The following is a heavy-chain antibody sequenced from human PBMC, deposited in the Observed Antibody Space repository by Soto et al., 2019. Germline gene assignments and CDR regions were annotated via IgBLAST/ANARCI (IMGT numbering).Heavy chain of an antibody. CDR3: ARIQPIVVVPAAIKGWFDP. V-gene: IGHV1-18*01. J-gene: IGHJ5*02. CDR2: ISAYNGNT. CDR1: GYTFTSYG. D-gene: IGHD2-2*01. Sequence: GASVKVSCKASGYTFTSYGISWVRQAPGQGLEWMGWISAYNGNTNYAQKLQGRVTMTTDTSTSTAYMELRSLRSDDTAVYYCARIQPIVVVPAAIKGWFDPWGQGTLVTV.